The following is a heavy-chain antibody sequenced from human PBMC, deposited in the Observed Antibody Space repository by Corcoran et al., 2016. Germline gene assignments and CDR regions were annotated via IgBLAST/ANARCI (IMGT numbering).Heavy chain of an antibody. J-gene: IGHJ6*02. Sequence: QVQLVQSGAEVKKPGASVKVSCKASGYTFTSYYMHWVRQAPGQGLEWMGIINPSGGSSSYAQTFQGRVTMTRDTSTSTVYMELSSLRSEDTAVDYCARGDTKYDFWSGYFYYYGMDVWGQGTTVTVSS. D-gene: IGHD3-3*01. CDR2: INPSGGSS. CDR3: ARGDTKYDFWSGYFYYYGMDV. V-gene: IGHV1-46*01. CDR1: GYTFTSYY.